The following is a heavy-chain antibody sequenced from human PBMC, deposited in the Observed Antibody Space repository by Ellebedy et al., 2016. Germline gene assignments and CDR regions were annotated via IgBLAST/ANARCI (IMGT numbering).Heavy chain of an antibody. CDR2: INAGNGNT. CDR3: ARDKRAINWFDP. V-gene: IGHV1-3*01. Sequence: ASVKVSCKASGYTFTSYAMHWVRQAPGQRLEWMGWINAGNGNTKYSQKFQGRVTITRDTSASTAYMELSSLRSEDTAVYYCARDKRAINWFDPWGQGTLVTVSS. CDR1: GYTFTSYA. J-gene: IGHJ5*02.